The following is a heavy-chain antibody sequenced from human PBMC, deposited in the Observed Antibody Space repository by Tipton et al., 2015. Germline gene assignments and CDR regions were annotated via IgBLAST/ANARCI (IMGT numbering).Heavy chain of an antibody. Sequence: TLSLTCTVSGGSISTTNYYWGWIRQPPGKGLEYIGYIHYSGNSNYNPSLKSRISMSVDTSKNQISLKMTSVTAADTAFYYCARHKDSGTYPMDCWGQGTLVTVSS. V-gene: IGHV4-61*05. D-gene: IGHD3-10*01. CDR3: ARHKDSGTYPMDC. CDR2: IHYSGNS. J-gene: IGHJ4*02. CDR1: GGSISTTNYY.